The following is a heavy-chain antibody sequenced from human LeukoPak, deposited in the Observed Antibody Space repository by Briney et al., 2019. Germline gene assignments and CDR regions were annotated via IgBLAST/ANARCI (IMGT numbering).Heavy chain of an antibody. Sequence: PGGSLRLYCAASGFTFSSYAMHWVRQAPGKGLEYVSAISSNGGSTYYANSVKGRFTISRDNSKNTLYLQMGSLRAEDMAVYYCARDALYDYVWGSYHDYWGQGTLVTVSS. CDR3: ARDALYDYVWGSYHDY. J-gene: IGHJ4*02. V-gene: IGHV3-64*01. CDR1: GFTFSSYA. CDR2: ISSNGGST. D-gene: IGHD3-16*02.